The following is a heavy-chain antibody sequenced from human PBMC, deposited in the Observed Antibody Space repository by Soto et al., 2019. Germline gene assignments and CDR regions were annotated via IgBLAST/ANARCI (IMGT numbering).Heavy chain of an antibody. CDR3: ARHSLSAAAGKIDY. Sequence: QLQLQESGPGLVKPSETLSLTCTVSGGSISSSSYYWGWIRQPPGKGLEWIGSIYYSGSTYYNPSLKSRVTISVDTSKNQFSLKLSSVTAADTAVYYCARHSLSAAAGKIDYWGQGTLVTVSS. J-gene: IGHJ4*02. D-gene: IGHD6-13*01. CDR2: IYYSGST. CDR1: GGSISSSSYY. V-gene: IGHV4-39*01.